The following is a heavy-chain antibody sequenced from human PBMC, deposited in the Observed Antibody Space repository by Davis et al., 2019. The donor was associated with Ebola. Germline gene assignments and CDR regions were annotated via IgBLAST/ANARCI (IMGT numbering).Heavy chain of an antibody. D-gene: IGHD3-3*01. V-gene: IGHV3-48*03. CDR1: GFTFSSYE. J-gene: IGHJ6*02. CDR3: ARDYYDFWSGYQNYYYGMDV. CDR2: ISSSGSTI. Sequence: PGGSLRLSCAASGFTFSSYEMNWVRQAPGKGLEWVSYISSSGSTIYYADSVKGRFTISRDNAKNSLYLQMNSLRAEDTAVYYCARDYYDFWSGYQNYYYGMDVWGQGTTVTVSS.